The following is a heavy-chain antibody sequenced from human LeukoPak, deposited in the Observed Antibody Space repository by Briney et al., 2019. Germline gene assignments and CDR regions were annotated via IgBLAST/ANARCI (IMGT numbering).Heavy chain of an antibody. V-gene: IGHV4-30-2*01. CDR3: ARAPKGDYSTNDAFDI. CDR1: GGSISSGGYY. CDR2: IYHSGST. J-gene: IGHJ3*02. D-gene: IGHD4-11*01. Sequence: KPSETLSLTCTVSGGSISSGGYYWSWIRQPPGKGLEWIGYIYHSGSTYYNPSLKSRVTISVDRSKNQFSLKLSSVTAADTAVYYCARAPKGDYSTNDAFDIWGQGTMVTVSS.